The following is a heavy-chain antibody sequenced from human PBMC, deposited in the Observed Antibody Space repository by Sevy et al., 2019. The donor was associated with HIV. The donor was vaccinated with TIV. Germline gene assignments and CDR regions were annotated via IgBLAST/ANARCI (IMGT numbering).Heavy chain of an antibody. Sequence: SETLSLTCIVSGDSVTSSPHYWTWIRQPPGKGLEWIAYIYYTGNTNYNPSLRDRVTISVDISKNQFSLKLSSVTAAETAVYYCARVVGESCSGGTCSGCFDPWGQGTQVTVSS. CDR2: IYYTGNT. D-gene: IGHD2-15*01. CDR3: ARVVGESCSGGTCSGCFDP. CDR1: GDSVTSSPHY. J-gene: IGHJ5*02. V-gene: IGHV4-61*01.